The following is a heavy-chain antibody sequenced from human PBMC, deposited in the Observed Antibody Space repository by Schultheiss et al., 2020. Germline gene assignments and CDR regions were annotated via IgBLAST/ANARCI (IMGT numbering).Heavy chain of an antibody. D-gene: IGHD6-13*01. CDR3: TTAGSAAGTGIDFDY. Sequence: GESLKISCAASGFTFSSYAMHWVRQAPGKGLEWVGRIKSKTDGGTTDYAAPVKGRFTISRDDSKNTLYLQMNSLKTEDTAVYYCTTAGSAAGTGIDFDYWGQGTLVTVSS. J-gene: IGHJ4*02. CDR2: IKSKTDGGTT. CDR1: GFTFSSYA. V-gene: IGHV3-15*01.